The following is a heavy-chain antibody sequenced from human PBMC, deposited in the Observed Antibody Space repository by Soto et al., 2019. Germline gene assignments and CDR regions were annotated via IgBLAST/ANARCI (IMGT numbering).Heavy chain of an antibody. Sequence: QVQLVQSGAEVKKPGASVKVSCKASGYPFTDYAIHWVRQALGQRPEWMGWINPLNGNTKYSQTFRGRVTISRDTSATTAYMELRGLRSEDTAVYYCARQMVRGVDWFDPWGQGTLVTVSS. CDR3: ARQMVRGVDWFDP. D-gene: IGHD3-10*01. J-gene: IGHJ5*02. CDR2: INPLNGNT. CDR1: GYPFTDYA. V-gene: IGHV1-3*01.